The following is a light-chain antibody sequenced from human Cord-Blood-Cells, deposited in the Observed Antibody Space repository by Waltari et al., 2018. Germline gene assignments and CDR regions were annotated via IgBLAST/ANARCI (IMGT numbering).Light chain of an antibody. Sequence: QSALTQPASVSWSPGQSITISCTGTSSDGVGYNYVSWYQQHPGKAPKLMIYEVSNRPSGVSNRFSGSKSGNTASLTISGLQAEDEADYYCSSYTSSSTDVFGTGTKVTVL. J-gene: IGLJ1*01. CDR2: EVS. V-gene: IGLV2-14*01. CDR1: SSDGVGYNY. CDR3: SSYTSSSTDV.